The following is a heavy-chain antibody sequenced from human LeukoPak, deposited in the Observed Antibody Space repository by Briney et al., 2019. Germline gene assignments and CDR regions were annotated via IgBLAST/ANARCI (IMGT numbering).Heavy chain of an antibody. CDR2: ISGSGGST. CDR1: GFTFSSYA. Sequence: PGGSLRLSCAASGFTFSSYAMSWVPQAPGKGLEWVSAISGSGGSTYYADSVKGRFTISRDNSKNTRYLQMNSRRAEDTAVYYCANSYGSGSYYKNFDYWGQGTLVTVSS. D-gene: IGHD3-10*01. J-gene: IGHJ4*02. CDR3: ANSYGSGSYYKNFDY. V-gene: IGHV3-23*01.